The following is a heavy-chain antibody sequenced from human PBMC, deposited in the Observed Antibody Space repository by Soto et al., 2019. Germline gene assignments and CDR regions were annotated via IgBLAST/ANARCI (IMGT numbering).Heavy chain of an antibody. Sequence: SQTLSLTCAISGDSVSSNSAAWNWIRQSPSRGLEWLGRTYYRSKWYNDYAVSVKSRITINPDTSKNQLSLQLNSVTPEDTAVYYCARDGGLIAAAGVTYYYYGMDVWGQGTTVTVSS. V-gene: IGHV6-1*01. J-gene: IGHJ6*02. CDR2: TYYRSKWYN. CDR1: GDSVSSNSAA. D-gene: IGHD6-13*01. CDR3: ARDGGLIAAAGVTYYYYGMDV.